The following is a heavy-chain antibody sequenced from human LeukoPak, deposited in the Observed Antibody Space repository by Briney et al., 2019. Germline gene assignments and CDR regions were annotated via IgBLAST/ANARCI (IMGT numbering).Heavy chain of an antibody. V-gene: IGHV3-33*01. J-gene: IGHJ4*02. CDR3: ARQGGLTGYYSG. CDR1: GFTFSTYG. Sequence: PGGSLRLSCAASGFTFSTYGMHWVRQAPGKGLEWVAVIWYDGSNKYYVDSVKGRFTISRDNSKNTLYLQMNSLRAEDTAVYYCARQGGLTGYYSGWGQGTLVTVSS. CDR2: IWYDGSNK. D-gene: IGHD3-9*01.